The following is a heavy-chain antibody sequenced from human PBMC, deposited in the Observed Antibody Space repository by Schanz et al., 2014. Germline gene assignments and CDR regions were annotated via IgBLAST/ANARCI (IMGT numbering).Heavy chain of an antibody. CDR3: ARDAVALVPEYFMDV. V-gene: IGHV3-33*08. CDR2: VWSDGNTK. J-gene: IGHJ6*03. Sequence: QVQLVESGGGVVQPGRSLRLSCAASGFNFSRFGMHWVRQAPGKGPEWVALVWSDGNTKYYVDSVKGRFTISRDNSMNTLHLQMDGLRVEDTAVYYCARDAVALVPEYFMDVWGKGTPVTVSS. D-gene: IGHD2-15*01. CDR1: GFNFSRFG.